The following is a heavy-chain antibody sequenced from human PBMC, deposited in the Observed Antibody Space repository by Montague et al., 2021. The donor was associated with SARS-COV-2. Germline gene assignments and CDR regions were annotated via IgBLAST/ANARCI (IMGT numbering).Heavy chain of an antibody. CDR1: GFTFNSYT. CDR3: ARWRWQQSEFDY. CDR2: ISGSGADI. J-gene: IGHJ4*02. Sequence: SLRISCAASGFTFNSYTMNWVRQAPGKGLEWVASISGSGADIYYAPSLKGRFTISRDNARNSLFLQMSSLRADDTALYYCARWRWQQSEFDYWGQGTLATVSS. V-gene: IGHV3-21*06. D-gene: IGHD5-24*01.